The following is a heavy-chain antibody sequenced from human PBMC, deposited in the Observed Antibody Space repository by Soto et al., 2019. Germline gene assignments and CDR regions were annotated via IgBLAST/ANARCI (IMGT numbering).Heavy chain of an antibody. D-gene: IGHD1-1*01. J-gene: IGHJ6*03. CDR3: AGTTSHHWLYMDV. Sequence: SQTLSLTCAISGDSVSGNSAAWNWIRLSPSRGLEWLARTYYRSRWYNDYAVSVRSRITVNADTSKNQFSLQLTSVTPEDTAINYCAGTTSHHWLYMDVWGRGTTVTVSS. CDR2: TYYRSRWYN. CDR1: GDSVSGNSAA. V-gene: IGHV6-1*01.